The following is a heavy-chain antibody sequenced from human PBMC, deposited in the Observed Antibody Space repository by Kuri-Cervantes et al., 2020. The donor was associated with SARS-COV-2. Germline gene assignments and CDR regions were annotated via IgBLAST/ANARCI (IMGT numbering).Heavy chain of an antibody. CDR3: ARDVSLPPYYDGMDV. V-gene: IGHV3-21*01. CDR2: IKPDGSYT. J-gene: IGHJ6*02. D-gene: IGHD2/OR15-2a*01. CDR1: GFTFSNYG. Sequence: GESLKISCVSCGFTFSNYGMSWVRQAAGKGLVWVSRIKPDGSYTNNADSVKGRFTLSRDNAKNSLYLQMNSLTAEDTAVYYCARDVSLPPYYDGMDVWGQGTTVTVSS.